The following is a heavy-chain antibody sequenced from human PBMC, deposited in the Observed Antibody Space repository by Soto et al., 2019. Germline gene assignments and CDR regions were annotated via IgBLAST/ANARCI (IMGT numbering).Heavy chain of an antibody. CDR2: INHSGST. D-gene: IGHD2-15*01. V-gene: IGHV4-34*01. CDR1: GGSFSGYY. J-gene: IGHJ4*02. CDR3: ARAKLLAT. Sequence: SETLSLTCAVYGGSFSGYYWSWIRQPPGKGLEWIGEINHSGSTNYNPSLKSRVTISVDTSKNQFSLKLSSVTAADTAVYYCARAKLLATRAQRTPVTVSS.